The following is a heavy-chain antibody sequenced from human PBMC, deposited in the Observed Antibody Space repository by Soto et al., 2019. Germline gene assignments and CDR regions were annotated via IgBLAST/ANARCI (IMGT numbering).Heavy chain of an antibody. V-gene: IGHV1-2*02. CDR2: INPNSGGT. CDR3: ARDGGSSSSSNAFDI. J-gene: IGHJ3*02. D-gene: IGHD6-6*01. CDR1: GYTFTGHY. Sequence: QVQLVQSGAEVKKPGASVKVSCKASGYTFTGHYMHWVRQAPGQGREWMGWINPNSGGTNYAQKFQGRVTMTRDTSISTAYMELSRLRSDDTAVYYCARDGGSSSSSNAFDIWGQGTMVTVSS.